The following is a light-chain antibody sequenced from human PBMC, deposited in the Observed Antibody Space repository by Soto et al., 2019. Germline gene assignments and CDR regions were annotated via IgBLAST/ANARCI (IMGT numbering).Light chain of an antibody. CDR3: QQYNNWPPDRT. V-gene: IGKV3-15*01. CDR2: GAS. Sequence: EIVMTQSPATLSVSPGERATLSCRASQSVGSNLAWYQLKPGQAPRLLIYGASTRATGIPARFSGSGSGTAFTLTISSLKAEDFAIYFCQQYNNWPPDRTFGQGTKVEIK. J-gene: IGKJ1*01. CDR1: QSVGSN.